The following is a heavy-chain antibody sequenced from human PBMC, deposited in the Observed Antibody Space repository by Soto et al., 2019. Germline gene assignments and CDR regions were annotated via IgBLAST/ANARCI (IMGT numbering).Heavy chain of an antibody. CDR1: GGSISSSSYY. J-gene: IGHJ3*02. CDR2: IYYSGST. CDR3: AREYVVTSAFDI. Sequence: TSETLSLTCIVSGGSISSSSYYWGWIRQPPGKGLEWIGSIYYSGSTYYNPSLKSRVTISVDTSKNQFSLKLGSVTAADTAVYYCAREYVVTSAFDIWGQGTMVTVSS. V-gene: IGHV4-39*01. D-gene: IGHD2-21*02.